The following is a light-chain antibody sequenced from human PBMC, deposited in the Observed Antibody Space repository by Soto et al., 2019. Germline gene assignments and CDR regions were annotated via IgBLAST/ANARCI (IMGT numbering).Light chain of an antibody. Sequence: QSVLTQPPSVSGAPGQRVTISCTGSSSNTGAGYDVHWYQQFPGTAPQLLIYANSNRPSGVPDRFSGSKSGTSASLAISGLQSEDEADYYCAAWDDSLNGVVFGGGTKLTVL. J-gene: IGLJ2*01. V-gene: IGLV1-40*01. CDR3: AAWDDSLNGVV. CDR2: ANS. CDR1: SSNTGAGYD.